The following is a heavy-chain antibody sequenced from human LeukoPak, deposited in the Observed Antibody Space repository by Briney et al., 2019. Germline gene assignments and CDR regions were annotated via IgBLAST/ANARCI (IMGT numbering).Heavy chain of an antibody. CDR1: GGSFSGYY. CDR3: ARVETTVVTGDRDAFDI. Sequence: SETLSLTCAVYGGSFSGYYWSWIRQPPGKGLEWIGEINHSGSTNYNPSLKSRVTISVDTSKNQFSLKLSSVTAADTAVYYCARVETTVVTGDRDAFDIWGQGTMVTVSS. D-gene: IGHD4-17*01. CDR2: INHSGST. V-gene: IGHV4-34*01. J-gene: IGHJ3*02.